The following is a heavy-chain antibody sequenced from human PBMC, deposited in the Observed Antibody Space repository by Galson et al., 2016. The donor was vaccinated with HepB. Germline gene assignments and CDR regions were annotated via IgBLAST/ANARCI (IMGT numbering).Heavy chain of an antibody. J-gene: IGHJ6*02. CDR2: IDWNDEK. Sequence: PALVKPTQTLTLTCTFSGFSLNTGGMCVNWVRQPPGKALEWLALIDWNDEKHYSTSLKTRPTVPKATTKNQVVLRMTNMDPVDTATYYCARIRGQVGYPYDYCGMDVWGQGTTVAVSS. D-gene: IGHD6-25*01. CDR1: GFSLNTGGMC. CDR3: ARIRGQVGYPYDYCGMDV. V-gene: IGHV2-70*19.